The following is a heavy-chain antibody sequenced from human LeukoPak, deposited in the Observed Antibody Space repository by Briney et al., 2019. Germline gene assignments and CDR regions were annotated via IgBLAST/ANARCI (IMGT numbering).Heavy chain of an antibody. CDR2: IIPIFGTA. D-gene: IGHD4-17*01. V-gene: IGHV1-69*01. CDR3: ATNKGQYGDYSNWFDP. CDR1: GGTFSSYA. Sequence: SSVKVSCKASGGTFSSYAISWVRQAPGQGLEWMGEIIPIFGTANYAQKFQGRVTITADESTSTAYMELSSLRSEDTAVYYCATNKGQYGDYSNWFDPWGQGTLVTVYS. J-gene: IGHJ5*02.